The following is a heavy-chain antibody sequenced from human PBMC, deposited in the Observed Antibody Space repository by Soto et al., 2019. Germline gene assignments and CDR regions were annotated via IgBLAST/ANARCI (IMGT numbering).Heavy chain of an antibody. CDR2: ISSSSATI. CDR1: GFTFRSYG. CDR3: ARDGGDCSGGTCYSNYFDC. J-gene: IGHJ4*02. V-gene: IGHV3-48*02. Sequence: EVQLVESGGGLVQPGGSLRFSCAASGFTFRSYGMNWVRQAPGKGLEWVSYISSSSATIYYADSVKGRITISRDNAKNSLYLQMNSLRDEDTAVYYCARDGGDCSGGTCYSNYFDCWGQGTLVTVSS. D-gene: IGHD2-15*01.